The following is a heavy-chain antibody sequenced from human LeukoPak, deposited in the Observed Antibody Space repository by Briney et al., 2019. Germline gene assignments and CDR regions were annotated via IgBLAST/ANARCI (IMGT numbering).Heavy chain of an antibody. Sequence: PSESLSLTCTVSGGSISSYYWSWLRQPPGKGLEWIGYIYYSGSTNYNPCLKSRVTISVDTSKNQFSLKLSSVTAADTAVYYCARGGFGELLYDFDYWGQGTLVTVSS. J-gene: IGHJ4*02. CDR3: ARGGFGELLYDFDY. D-gene: IGHD3-10*01. V-gene: IGHV4-59*01. CDR2: IYYSGST. CDR1: GGSISSYY.